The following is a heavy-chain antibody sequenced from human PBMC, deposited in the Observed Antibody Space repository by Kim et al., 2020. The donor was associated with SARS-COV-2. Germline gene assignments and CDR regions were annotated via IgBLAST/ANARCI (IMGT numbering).Heavy chain of an antibody. CDR2: IWYDGSNK. V-gene: IGHV3-33*01. Sequence: GGSLRPSCAASGFTFSSYGMHWVRQAPGKGLEWVAVIWYDGSNKYYADSVKGRFTISRDNSKNTLYLQMNSLRAEDTAVYYCARVQPSSRYSSGWYKYYYGMDVWGQGTTVTVSS. D-gene: IGHD6-19*01. J-gene: IGHJ6*02. CDR3: ARVQPSSRYSSGWYKYYYGMDV. CDR1: GFTFSSYG.